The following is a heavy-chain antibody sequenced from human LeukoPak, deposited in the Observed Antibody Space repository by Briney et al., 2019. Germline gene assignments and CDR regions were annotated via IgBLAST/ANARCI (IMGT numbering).Heavy chain of an antibody. D-gene: IGHD7-27*01. J-gene: IGHJ4*02. Sequence: GGPLRLSCAASGFTFSSYAMHWVRQAPGKGLEWVAVISYDGSNKYYADSVKGRFTISRDNSKNTLYLQMNSLRAEDTAVYYCVRDLTGDFFDYWGQGTLVTVSS. CDR3: VRDLTGDFFDY. CDR1: GFTFSSYA. V-gene: IGHV3-30-3*01. CDR2: ISYDGSNK.